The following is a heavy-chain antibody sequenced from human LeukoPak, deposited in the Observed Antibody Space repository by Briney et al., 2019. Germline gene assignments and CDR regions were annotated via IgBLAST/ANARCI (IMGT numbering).Heavy chain of an antibody. V-gene: IGHV3-11*04. CDR1: RFTCSDYY. D-gene: IGHD1-1*01. CDR2: ISSGGGTI. J-gene: IGHJ4*02. Sequence: KPGGSLRLSCAASRFTCSDYYMSWIRQAPGQGLEWLSHISSGGGTIYYADSVKGRFTISRDNAKNSVYLQMNSLRAEDTAVYFCARGDWNYIEYWGQGTLVTVSS. CDR3: ARGDWNYIEY.